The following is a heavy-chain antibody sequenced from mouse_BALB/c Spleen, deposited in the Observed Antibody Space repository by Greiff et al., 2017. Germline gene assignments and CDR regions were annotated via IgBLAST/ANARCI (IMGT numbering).Heavy chain of an antibody. Sequence: EVQLQESGGDLVKPGGSLKLSCAASGFTFSSYGMSWVRQTPDKRLEWVATISSGGSYTYYPDSVKGRFTISRDNAKNTLYLQMSSLKSEDTAMYYCARQGGDDGSSYWYFDVWGAGTTVTVSS. J-gene: IGHJ1*01. CDR3: ARQGGDDGSSYWYFDV. V-gene: IGHV5-6*01. CDR1: GFTFSSYG. D-gene: IGHD1-1*01. CDR2: ISSGGSYT.